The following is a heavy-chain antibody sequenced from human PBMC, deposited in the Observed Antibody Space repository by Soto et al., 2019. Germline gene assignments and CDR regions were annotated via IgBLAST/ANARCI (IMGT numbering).Heavy chain of an antibody. Sequence: GDSVKVSCKASGYTFTSYNMHWVRQAPGQGLEWMGIINPSGGSTSYAQKFQGRVTMTRDPSTSTVYMELSSLRSEDTAVYYCARAKKSRGYSYGYVLDYWAQGTPVTVSS. CDR1: GYTFTSYN. CDR2: INPSGGST. V-gene: IGHV1-46*01. D-gene: IGHD5-18*01. J-gene: IGHJ4*02. CDR3: ARAKKSRGYSYGYVLDY.